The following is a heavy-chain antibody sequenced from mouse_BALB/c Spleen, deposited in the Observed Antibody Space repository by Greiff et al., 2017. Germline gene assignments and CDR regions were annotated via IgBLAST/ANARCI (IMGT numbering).Heavy chain of an antibody. Sequence: EVQLQQSGPELVKPGASVKIPCKASGYTFTDYNMDWVKQSHGKSLEWIGDINPNNGGTIYNQKFKGKATLTVDKSSSTAYMELRSLTSEDTAVYYCARDDGYYGSVDAMDYWGQGTSVTVSS. CDR1: GYTFTDYN. CDR3: ARDDGYYGSVDAMDY. D-gene: IGHD2-3*01. V-gene: IGHV1-18*01. J-gene: IGHJ4*01. CDR2: INPNNGGT.